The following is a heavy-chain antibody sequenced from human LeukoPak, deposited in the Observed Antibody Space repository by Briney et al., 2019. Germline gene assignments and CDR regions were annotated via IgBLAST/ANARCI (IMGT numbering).Heavy chain of an antibody. V-gene: IGHV3-21*01. D-gene: IGHD2-2*01. Sequence: PGGSLRLSCAASEFTFSTYAMSWVRQAPGKGLEWVSSISCSSSYIYYADSVKGRFTISRDNAKNSLYLQVNSLRAEDTAVYYCARDAVVVPAAIDTLPYYYGMDVWGQGTTVTVSS. J-gene: IGHJ6*02. CDR1: EFTFSTYA. CDR2: ISCSSSYI. CDR3: ARDAVVVPAAIDTLPYYYGMDV.